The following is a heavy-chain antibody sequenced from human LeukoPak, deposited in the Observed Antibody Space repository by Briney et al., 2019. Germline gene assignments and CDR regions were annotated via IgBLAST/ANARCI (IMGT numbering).Heavy chain of an antibody. Sequence: PSETLSLTCTVSGGSISSYYWSWLRQPPGKGLEWIGYIYYSGNTNYNPSLKSRVTISVDTSKNQFSLELSSVTPADTAVYYCARVKYYYDSSDQAAFDIWGQRTMVTVSS. V-gene: IGHV4-59*01. CDR2: IYYSGNT. J-gene: IGHJ3*02. D-gene: IGHD3-22*01. CDR3: ARVKYYYDSSDQAAFDI. CDR1: GGSISSYY.